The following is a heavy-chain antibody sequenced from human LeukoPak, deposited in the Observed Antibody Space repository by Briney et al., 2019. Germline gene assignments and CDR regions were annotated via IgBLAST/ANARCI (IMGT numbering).Heavy chain of an antibody. Sequence: GGSLRLSCAASGFTFHDYGMSWVRQTPEKGLEWVSGLNWNGGSTGYADSVKGRFTISRDNAKNSLYLQMNSLRAEDTALYYCARSMDGSGSYYNGAYYYYYMDVWGKGTTVTVSS. V-gene: IGHV3-20*04. J-gene: IGHJ6*03. CDR3: ARSMDGSGSYYNGAYYYYYMDV. D-gene: IGHD3-10*01. CDR2: LNWNGGST. CDR1: GFTFHDYG.